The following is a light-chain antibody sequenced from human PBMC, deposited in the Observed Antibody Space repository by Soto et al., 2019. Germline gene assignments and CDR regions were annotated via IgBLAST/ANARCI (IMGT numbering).Light chain of an antibody. CDR2: GAS. V-gene: IGKV3-20*01. CDR1: QSVSGSY. CDR3: QQYGSSPPLT. J-gene: IGKJ4*01. Sequence: EIVLTQSPGTLSLSPGERATLSCRASQSVSGSYLAWYQQKPGQAPRLLIYGASSRATGIPDRFSGSGSVTDFTLTISRLEPEDFALYYCQQYGSSPPLTFGGGTKVEIK.